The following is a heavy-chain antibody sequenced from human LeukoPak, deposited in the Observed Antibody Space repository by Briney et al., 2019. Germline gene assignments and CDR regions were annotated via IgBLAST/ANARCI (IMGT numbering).Heavy chain of an antibody. CDR2: IYYSGST. Sequence: SENLSLTCTVSGGSISSCYWSWIRQPPGKGLEWIGYIYYSGSTNYNPSLKSRVTISVDTSKNQFSLKLSSVTAADTAVYYCATATPRSGYYYIQAFDIWGQGTMVTVSS. J-gene: IGHJ3*02. CDR3: ATATPRSGYYYIQAFDI. D-gene: IGHD3-22*01. V-gene: IGHV4-59*01. CDR1: GGSISSCY.